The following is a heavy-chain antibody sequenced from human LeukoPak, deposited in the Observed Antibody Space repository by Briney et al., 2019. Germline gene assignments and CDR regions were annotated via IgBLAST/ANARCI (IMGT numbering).Heavy chain of an antibody. CDR2: IRYDGSNK. CDR1: GFTFSSYG. V-gene: IGHV3-30*02. Sequence: GGSLRLSCAASGFTFSSYGMHWVRQAPGKGLEWVAFIRYDGSNKYYADSVKGRFTISRDNSKNTLYLQMNSLRAEDTAVYCCAKDGITIFGVVVFPYYFDYWGQGTLVTVSS. CDR3: AKDGITIFGVVVFPYYFDY. D-gene: IGHD3-3*01. J-gene: IGHJ4*02.